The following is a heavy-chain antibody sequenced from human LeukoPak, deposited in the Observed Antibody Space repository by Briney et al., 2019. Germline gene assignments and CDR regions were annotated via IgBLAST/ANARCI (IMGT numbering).Heavy chain of an antibody. V-gene: IGHV2-70*01. J-gene: IGHJ3*02. CDR3: ARTRPVSLGAFDI. CDR1: GFWLGTSGRW. Sequence: QSGPTLLHPTPPLTLTCTFSGFWLGTSGRWVSWIRQPPGKVLEWLPLTDWDEDKYYRTSLKTRLTISKDTSQNQVPPTMTNMDPVDTATYYCARTRPVSLGAFDIWGEGTMVTVSS. CDR2: TDWDEDK. D-gene: IGHD3-10*01.